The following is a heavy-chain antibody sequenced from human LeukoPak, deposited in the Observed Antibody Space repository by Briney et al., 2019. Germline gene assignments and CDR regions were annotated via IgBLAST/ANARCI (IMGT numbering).Heavy chain of an antibody. J-gene: IGHJ5*02. D-gene: IGHD3-10*01. V-gene: IGHV1-18*04. Sequence: ASVNVSCKASGYTFTGYYMHWVRQAPGQGLEWMGWISAYNGNTNYAQKLQGRVTMTTDTSTSTAYMELRSLRSDDTAVYYCARLTMVRGVITPFRWFDPWGQGTLVTVSS. CDR3: ARLTMVRGVITPFRWFDP. CDR1: GYTFTGYY. CDR2: ISAYNGNT.